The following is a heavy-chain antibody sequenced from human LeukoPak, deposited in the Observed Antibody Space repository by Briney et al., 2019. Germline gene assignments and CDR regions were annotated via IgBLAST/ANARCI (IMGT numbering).Heavy chain of an antibody. CDR3: ARLFEPPMIVVVPAAPDY. CDR1: GGSFSSYY. CDR2: IYHSGST. Sequence: SETLSLTCAVYGGSFSSYYWGWIRQPPGKGLEWIGSIYHSGSTYYNPSLKSRVTISVDTSKNQFSLKLSSVTAADTAVYYCARLFEPPMIVVVPAAPDYWGQGTLVTVSS. J-gene: IGHJ4*02. D-gene: IGHD2-2*01. V-gene: IGHV4-38-2*01.